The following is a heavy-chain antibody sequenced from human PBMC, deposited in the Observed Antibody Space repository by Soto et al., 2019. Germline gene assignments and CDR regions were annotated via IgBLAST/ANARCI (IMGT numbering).Heavy chain of an antibody. CDR3: ARGFFGSFDY. J-gene: IGHJ4*02. Sequence: LRLSCAASGFTFSTYDMHWVRQVPGTGLEWVSAIGTAGDTYYPDSVKGRFTISRENAKNSLYLQLNSLRAGDTAVYYCARGFFGSFDYWGQGTLVTVSS. CDR1: GFTFSTYD. V-gene: IGHV3-13*01. D-gene: IGHD3-16*01. CDR2: IGTAGDT.